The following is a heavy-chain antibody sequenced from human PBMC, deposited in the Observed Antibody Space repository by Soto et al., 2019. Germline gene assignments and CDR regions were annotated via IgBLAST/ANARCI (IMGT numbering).Heavy chain of an antibody. D-gene: IGHD6-13*01. CDR2: LIPIFGTT. CDR1: GGTFSSYA. J-gene: IGHJ4*02. CDR3: ARDLFSTPQYSSSYDY. Sequence: SVKVSCKASGGTFSSYAISWVRQAPGQGLEWMGVLIPIFGTTLSAQKFQGTVTIPAAESTSTAYMELSSLRSEDTAVYFCARDLFSTPQYSSSYDYWGQGTLVTVSS. V-gene: IGHV1-69*13.